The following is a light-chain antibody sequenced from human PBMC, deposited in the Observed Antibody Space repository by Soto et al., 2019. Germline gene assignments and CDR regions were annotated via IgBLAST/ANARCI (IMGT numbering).Light chain of an antibody. V-gene: IGKV2-28*01. CDR3: MQPLQSWT. J-gene: IGKJ1*01. CDR2: LGS. CDR1: QSLLHSNGYNY. Sequence: DIVMTHYRLSLPVTPGGPASISCRSSQSLLHSNGYNYLDWYLQKPGQSPQLLIYLGSNRASGVPDRFSGSGSGTDFTLKISRVEAEDVGVYYCMQPLQSWTFGQRGNVDIK.